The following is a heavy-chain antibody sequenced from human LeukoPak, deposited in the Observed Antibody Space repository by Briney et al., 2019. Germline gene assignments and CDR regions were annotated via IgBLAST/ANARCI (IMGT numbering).Heavy chain of an antibody. CDR3: ARRYCSDTLCYFFDY. CDR1: GYMFIDYY. J-gene: IGHJ4*02. V-gene: IGHV1-2*02. D-gene: IGHD2-8*01. CDR2: INPNSGGT. Sequence: ASVEVSCKASGYMFIDYYMHWVRQAPGQGLEWMGWINPNSGGTDYVQKFQGRVTMTRDTSISTAYMELNRLTSDDTAVYYCARRYCSDTLCYFFDYWGQGTQVTVSS.